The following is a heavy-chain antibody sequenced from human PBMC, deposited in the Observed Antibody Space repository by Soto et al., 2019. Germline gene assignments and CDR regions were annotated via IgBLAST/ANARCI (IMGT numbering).Heavy chain of an antibody. CDR3: AILNGDYVSY. V-gene: IGHV4-39*01. D-gene: IGHD4-17*01. J-gene: IGHJ4*02. Sequence: QLQLQESGPGLVKPSETLSLTCTVSGGSISSSSYYWGWIRQPPGKGLEWIGSIYYSGRTYYNPSLKSRVTISVDTSKNQFSLKLSSVTAADTAVYYCAILNGDYVSYWVQGTLVTVSS. CDR1: GGSISSSSYY. CDR2: IYYSGRT.